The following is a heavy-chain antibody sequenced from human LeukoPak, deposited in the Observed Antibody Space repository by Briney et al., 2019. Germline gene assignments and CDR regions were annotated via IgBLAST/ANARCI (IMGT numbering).Heavy chain of an antibody. CDR1: GGSITGYY. J-gene: IGHJ5*02. Sequence: SETLSLTCTVSGGSITGYYWSWIRQPPGKGLEWIGYTSYSGSTDYNPSLKSRVTISVDTSKNQFSLKLSSVTAADTAVYYCARETLDWFDPWGQGTLVTVSS. CDR3: ARETLDWFDP. V-gene: IGHV4-59*01. CDR2: TSYSGST.